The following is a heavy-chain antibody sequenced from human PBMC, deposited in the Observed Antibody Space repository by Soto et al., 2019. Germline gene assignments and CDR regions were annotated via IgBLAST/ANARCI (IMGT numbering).Heavy chain of an antibody. J-gene: IGHJ4*02. CDR2: ISGSGGST. Sequence: GGSLRLSCAASGFTFISYAMSWVLQAPWKGLEWVSAISGSGGSTYYADSVKGRFTISRDNSKNTLYLQMNSLRAEDTAVYYCAKDWAGTTYVQIDYWGQGTLVTVSS. D-gene: IGHD1-1*01. V-gene: IGHV3-23*01. CDR3: AKDWAGTTYVQIDY. CDR1: GFTFISYA.